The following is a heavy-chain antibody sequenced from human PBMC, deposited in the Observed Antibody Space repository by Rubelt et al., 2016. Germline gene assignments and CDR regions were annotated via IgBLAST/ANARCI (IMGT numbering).Heavy chain of an antibody. D-gene: IGHD2-2*01. J-gene: IGHJ4*02. Sequence: GGIIPIFGTANYAQKFQGRVTITADESTSTAYMELSSLRSEDTAVYYCARGPEYCSSTSCSPGHYWGQGTLVTVSS. CDR3: ARGPEYCSSTSCSPGHY. V-gene: IGHV1-69*01. CDR2: IIPIFGTA.